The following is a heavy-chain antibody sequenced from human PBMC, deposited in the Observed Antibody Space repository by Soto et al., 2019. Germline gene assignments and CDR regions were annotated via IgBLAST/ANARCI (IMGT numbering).Heavy chain of an antibody. J-gene: IGHJ5*02. CDR2: IYPGDSDT. D-gene: IGHD6-13*01. CDR3: ARAPGQQLVGGDWFDP. Sequence: LGESLKISCKGSGYSFTSYWIGWVRQMPGKGLEWMGIIYPGDSDTRYSPSFQGQVTISADKSISTAYLQWSSLKASDTAMYYCARAPGQQLVGGDWFDPWGQGTLVTVSS. CDR1: GYSFTSYW. V-gene: IGHV5-51*01.